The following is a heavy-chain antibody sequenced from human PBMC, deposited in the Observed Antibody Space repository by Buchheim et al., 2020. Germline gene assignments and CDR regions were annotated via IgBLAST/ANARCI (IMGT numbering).Heavy chain of an antibody. V-gene: IGHV4-34*01. CDR2: INHSEKT. CDR3: AIGTRSFDF. Sequence: QLQLQQWGAGLLKPSETLSLTCGVYGGSFSGSYGSWIRQPAGKGLEWLGEINHSEKTNYSPYLASRLTMSIDTSRNQFSLKLTSVGAADTAIYYCAIGTRSFDFWGQGTL. CDR1: GGSFSGSY. J-gene: IGHJ4*02.